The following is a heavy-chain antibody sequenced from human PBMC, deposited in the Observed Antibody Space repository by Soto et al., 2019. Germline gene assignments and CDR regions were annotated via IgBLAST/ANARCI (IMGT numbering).Heavy chain of an antibody. V-gene: IGHV1-69*01. CDR1: EGTFNSYA. CDR3: ASGASRWSPYFCDS. Sequence: QAQVVQSGAEVRNPGSSVKLSCKASEGTFNSYAIAWVRQAPGQGLEWMGGIIPYYNTLNYAQKFQDRVTSTADDSTNTVYLALSSLSSDDPALYFFASGASRWSPYFCDSWAQGTLVTVYS. CDR2: IIPYYNTL. D-gene: IGHD6-13*01. J-gene: IGHJ4*02.